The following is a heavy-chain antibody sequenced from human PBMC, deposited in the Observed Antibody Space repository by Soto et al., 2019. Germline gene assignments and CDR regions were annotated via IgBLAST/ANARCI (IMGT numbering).Heavy chain of an antibody. V-gene: IGHV4-30-4*01. J-gene: IGHJ5*02. Sequence: SETLSLTCTVSGGSISSGDYYWSWIRQPPGKGLEWIGYIYYSGSTYYNPSLKSRVTISVDTSKNQFSLKLSSVTAADTAVYYCAREGDYVPNSNWFDPWGQGTLVTVSS. D-gene: IGHD3-16*01. CDR1: GGSISSGDYY. CDR2: IYYSGST. CDR3: AREGDYVPNSNWFDP.